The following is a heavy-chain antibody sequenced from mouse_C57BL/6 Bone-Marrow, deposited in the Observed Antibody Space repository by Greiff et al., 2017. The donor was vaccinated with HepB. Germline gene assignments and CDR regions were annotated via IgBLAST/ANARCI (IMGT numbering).Heavy chain of an antibody. J-gene: IGHJ3*01. Sequence: VKLQESGAELVRPGASVTLSCKASGYTFTDYEMHWVKQTPVHGLEWIGAIDPETGGTAYNQKFMGKAILTADKSSSTAYMELRSLTSEDSAVYYCTRSDDGYYRYWFAYWGQGTLVTVSA. CDR1: GYTFTDYE. D-gene: IGHD2-3*01. CDR3: TRSDDGYYRYWFAY. CDR2: IDPETGGT. V-gene: IGHV1-15*01.